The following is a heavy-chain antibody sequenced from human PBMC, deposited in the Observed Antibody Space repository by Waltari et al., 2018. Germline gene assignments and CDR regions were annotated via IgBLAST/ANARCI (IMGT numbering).Heavy chain of an antibody. Sequence: QEQQQQRGAGLLKPWETLYLHSAGNSGSVRGYFWSCLLKPPGQVSECIGEINQTESTNYITSLKIRVTISVDTSKNQFSLKLSSVPSAATAVYDCARGPFGDILPGYSGSRWFDPWGQGTLVTVSS. J-gene: IGHJ5*02. CDR2: INQTEST. CDR1: SGSVRGYF. V-gene: IGHV4-34*01. CDR3: ARGPFGDILPGYSGSRWFDP. D-gene: IGHD3-9*01.